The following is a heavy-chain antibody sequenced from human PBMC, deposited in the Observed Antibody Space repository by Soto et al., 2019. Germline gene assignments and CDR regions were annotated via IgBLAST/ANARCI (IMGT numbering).Heavy chain of an antibody. CDR1: GGTFSSYA. V-gene: IGHV1-69*13. CDR2: IIPIFGTA. Sequence: SVKVSCKASGGTFSSYAISWVRQAPGQGLEWMGGIIPIFGTANYAQKFQGRVTITADESTSTAYMELSSLGSEDTAVYYCARDVPLNYYDGTFSYYAMDVWGQGTTVTVSS. D-gene: IGHD3-16*01. J-gene: IGHJ6*02. CDR3: ARDVPLNYYDGTFSYYAMDV.